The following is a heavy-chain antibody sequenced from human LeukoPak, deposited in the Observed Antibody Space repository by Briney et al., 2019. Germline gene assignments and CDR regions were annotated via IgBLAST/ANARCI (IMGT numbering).Heavy chain of an antibody. CDR3: ARANYDILTGYSSYYFDY. CDR1: GGSISNYY. CDR2: IYYSGST. Sequence: SETLSLTCTVSGGSISNYYWSWIRQPPGKGLEWIGDIYYSGSTNYNPSLKSRVTISVDTSMNQFSLKLSSVTAADTAVYYCARANYDILTGYSSYYFDYWGQGTLVTVSS. V-gene: IGHV4-59*01. J-gene: IGHJ4*02. D-gene: IGHD3-9*01.